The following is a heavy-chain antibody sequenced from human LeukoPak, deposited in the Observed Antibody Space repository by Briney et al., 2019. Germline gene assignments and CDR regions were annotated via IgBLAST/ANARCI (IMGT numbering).Heavy chain of an antibody. CDR2: IRYDGSNK. V-gene: IGHV3-30*02. CDR1: GFTLSSDG. J-gene: IGHJ4*02. D-gene: IGHD5-24*01. Sequence: PRRCLRPSCAASGFTLSSDGKHWVRQAAGHGLEWVAFIRYDGSNKYYANSGKGRFTISRDNSKNTLYLQMNSLRAEDSAVYYCAKDDKWLQSNGPFDYWGQGTLVTVSS. CDR3: AKDDKWLQSNGPFDY.